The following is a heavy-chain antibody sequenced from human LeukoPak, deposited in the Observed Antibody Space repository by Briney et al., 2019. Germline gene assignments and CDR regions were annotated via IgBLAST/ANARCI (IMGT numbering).Heavy chain of an antibody. J-gene: IGHJ4*02. CDR1: GFSFSSNA. Sequence: GGSLRLSCAASGFSFSSNAMHWLRQAPGKGLEYVSGISSDGGSTYYVDSVKGRFTISRDNSKNTVYLQLNSLRADDTAVYYCAKDSPLVSYTSGWSSNSFDHWGQGTLVTVSS. D-gene: IGHD6-19*01. CDR3: AKDSPLVSYTSGWSSNSFDH. CDR2: ISSDGGST. V-gene: IGHV3-64*02.